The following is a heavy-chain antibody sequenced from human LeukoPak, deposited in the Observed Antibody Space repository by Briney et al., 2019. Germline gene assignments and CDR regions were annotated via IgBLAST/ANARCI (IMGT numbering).Heavy chain of an antibody. CDR2: IYSGGST. CDR1: GFTVSSNY. D-gene: IGHD2-21*02. Sequence: GGSLRLSCAASGFTVSSNYMSWVRQAPGKGLEWVSLIYSGGSTYYADSVKGRFTISRDNSKNTLYLQMNSLRAEDTAVYYCTVTASFDYWGQGTLVTVSS. V-gene: IGHV3-53*01. CDR3: TVTASFDY. J-gene: IGHJ4*02.